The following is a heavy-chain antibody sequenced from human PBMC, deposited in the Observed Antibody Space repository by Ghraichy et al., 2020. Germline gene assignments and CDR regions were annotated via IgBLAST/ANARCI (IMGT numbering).Heavy chain of an antibody. J-gene: IGHJ4*02. Sequence: GESLNISCAASGFTFSSYGMHWVRQAPGKGLEWVAVISYDGSNKYYADSVKGRFTISRDNSKNTLYLQMNSLRAEDTAVYYCAKHTWGDTGTLDYWGQGTLVTVSS. CDR1: GFTFSSYG. D-gene: IGHD1-1*01. CDR2: ISYDGSNK. CDR3: AKHTWGDTGTLDY. V-gene: IGHV3-30*18.